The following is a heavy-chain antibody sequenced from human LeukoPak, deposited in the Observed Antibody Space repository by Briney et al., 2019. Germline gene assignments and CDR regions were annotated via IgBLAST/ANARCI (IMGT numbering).Heavy chain of an antibody. CDR3: ARAITVASPVDF. V-gene: IGHV3-11*05. CDR1: GFTFSDYY. CDR2: ISSSSTYT. Sequence: GGSLRPSCAASGFTFSDYYMSWIRQAPGKGLEWVSYISSSSTYTNYADSVKGRFTISRDNAKNSLFLQMNSLGAEDTAVYYCARAITVASPVDFWGQGTLVTVSS. D-gene: IGHD6-19*01. J-gene: IGHJ4*02.